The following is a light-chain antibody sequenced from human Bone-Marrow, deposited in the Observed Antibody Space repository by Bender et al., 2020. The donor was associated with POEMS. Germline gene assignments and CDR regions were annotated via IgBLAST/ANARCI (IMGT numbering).Light chain of an antibody. V-gene: IGLV2-23*02. Sequence: PGQSITVSCTGTSSDVGSYKLVSWYQQHPGKAPKLMIYEVSKRPSGVSNRFSGSKSGNTASLTISGLQAEDEADYYCCSYAGSSTVVFGGGTKLTVL. CDR2: EVS. CDR1: SSDVGSYKL. CDR3: CSYAGSSTVV. J-gene: IGLJ2*01.